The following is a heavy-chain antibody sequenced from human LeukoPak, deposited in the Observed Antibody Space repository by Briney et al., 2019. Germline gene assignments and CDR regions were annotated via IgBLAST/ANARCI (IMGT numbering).Heavy chain of an antibody. CDR1: GYAFTSYG. CDR2: ISAYNGNT. CDR3: ARDRYCSGGSCYPYYFDY. Sequence: RASVKVSCKASGYAFTSYGISWVRPAPGQGLEWMGWISAYNGNTNYAQKLQGRVTMTTDTSTSTAYMELRSLRSDDTAVYYCARDRYCSGGSCYPYYFDYWGQGTLVTVSS. J-gene: IGHJ4*02. D-gene: IGHD2-15*01. V-gene: IGHV1-18*01.